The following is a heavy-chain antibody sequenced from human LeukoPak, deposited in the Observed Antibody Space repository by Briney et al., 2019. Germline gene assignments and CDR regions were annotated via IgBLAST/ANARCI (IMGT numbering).Heavy chain of an antibody. Sequence: SVKVSCKASGGTFSSYAISWVRQAPGQGLEWMGGIIPIFGTANYAQKFQGRVTITADESTSTAYMELSSLRSEDTAVYYCARAGTALVTDYDYWGQGTLVTVSS. CDR2: IIPIFGTA. V-gene: IGHV1-69*13. CDR3: ARAGTALVTDYDY. D-gene: IGHD5-18*01. CDR1: GGTFSSYA. J-gene: IGHJ4*02.